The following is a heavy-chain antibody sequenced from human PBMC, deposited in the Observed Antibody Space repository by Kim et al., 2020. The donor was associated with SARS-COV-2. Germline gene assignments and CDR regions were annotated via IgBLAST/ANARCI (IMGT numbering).Heavy chain of an antibody. D-gene: IGHD3-3*01. CDR3: TRSELRFPFGQPYYFDY. V-gene: IGHV3-49*03. J-gene: IGHJ4*02. Sequence: GGSLRLSCTASGFTFGDYAMSWFRQAPGKGLEWVGFIRSKAYGGTTEYAASVKGRFTISRDDSKSIAYLQMNSLKTEDTAVYYCTRSELRFPFGQPYYFDYWGQGTLVTVSS. CDR1: GFTFGDYA. CDR2: IRSKAYGGTT.